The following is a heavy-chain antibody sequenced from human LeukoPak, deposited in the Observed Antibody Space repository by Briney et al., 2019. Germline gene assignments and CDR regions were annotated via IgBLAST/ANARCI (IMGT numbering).Heavy chain of an antibody. D-gene: IGHD2/OR15-2a*01. V-gene: IGHV3-53*01. CDR1: GFTLRDYG. Sequence: GGSLRLSCVVSGFTLRDYGMNWIRQAPGKGLEWVSVIYSGGSTYYADSMKGRFTISRDNSKNTLYLQMNSLRAEDTAVYYCARSSMPLIIGEGPVLLDYWGQGTLVTVSS. CDR3: ARSSMPLIIGEGPVLLDY. J-gene: IGHJ4*02. CDR2: IYSGGST.